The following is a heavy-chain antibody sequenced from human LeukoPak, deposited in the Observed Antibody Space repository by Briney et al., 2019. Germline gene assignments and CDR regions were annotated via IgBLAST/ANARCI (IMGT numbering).Heavy chain of an antibody. V-gene: IGHV4-59*01. CDR1: GGSISSYY. CDR3: ARGRLLYSSGWPFDY. D-gene: IGHD6-19*01. J-gene: IGHJ4*02. Sequence: SETLSLTCTVSGGSISSYYRSWIRQPPGKGLEWIGYIYYSGSTNYNPSLKSRVTISVDTSKNQFSLKLSSVTAADTAVYYCARGRLLYSSGWPFDYWGQGTLVTVSS. CDR2: IYYSGST.